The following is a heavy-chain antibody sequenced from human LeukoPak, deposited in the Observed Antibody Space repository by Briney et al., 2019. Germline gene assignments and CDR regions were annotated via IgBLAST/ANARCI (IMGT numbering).Heavy chain of an antibody. CDR3: ARLSAYDILTGGGYFDY. CDR2: IYYSGNT. V-gene: IGHV4-39*07. D-gene: IGHD3-9*01. J-gene: IGHJ4*02. Sequence: SETLSLTCTVSGGSISSSSYYWAWIRQPPGKGLEWIGSIYYSGNTYYKSSLKSRVTIAVDTSKNQFSLKLNSVTAADTAVYYCARLSAYDILTGGGYFDYWGQGTLVTVSS. CDR1: GGSISSSSYY.